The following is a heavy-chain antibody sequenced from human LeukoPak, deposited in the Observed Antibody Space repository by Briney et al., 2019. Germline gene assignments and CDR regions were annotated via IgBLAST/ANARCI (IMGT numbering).Heavy chain of an antibody. V-gene: IGHV1-69*13. CDR3: ARGVSLFNWNDDQTQGNYYYYEMDV. D-gene: IGHD1-1*01. Sequence: ASVKDSCRVSGGAFSIYAVSWVRPAPGRGLEWMGGIIPIFGTLNFAQKFQGRVTITADESTASAYLELSRLRSEDTAVYYCARGVSLFNWNDDQTQGNYYYYEMDVSGQGTTVTVSS. CDR1: GGAFSIYA. J-gene: IGHJ6*02. CDR2: IIPIFGTL.